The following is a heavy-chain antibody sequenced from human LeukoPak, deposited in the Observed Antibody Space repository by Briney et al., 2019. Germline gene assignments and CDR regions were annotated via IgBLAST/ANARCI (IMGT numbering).Heavy chain of an antibody. CDR3: AKGIADIGGIDY. CDR1: GFTFSNYG. CDR2: IRYDGSNK. D-gene: IGHD6-13*01. Sequence: GGSLRLSCAASGFTFSNYGMHWVRQAPGKGLEWVAFIRYDGSNKYYADSVKGRFTISRDNSKNTLYLQMNSLRAEDTAVYYCAKGIADIGGIDYWGQGTLVTVSS. J-gene: IGHJ4*02. V-gene: IGHV3-30*02.